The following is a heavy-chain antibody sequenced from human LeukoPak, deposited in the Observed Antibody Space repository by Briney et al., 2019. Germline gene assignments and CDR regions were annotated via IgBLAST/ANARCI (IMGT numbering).Heavy chain of an antibody. D-gene: IGHD3-22*01. CDR3: ARANYYDSSGYSRGAFDI. J-gene: IGHJ3*02. CDR2: IFRSGST. V-gene: IGHV4-38-2*02. Sequence: SETLSLTCSVSGYSISSGFYWGWIRQPPGKGLEWIGNIFRSGSTYYNTSLKSRVTISVDTSKNQFSLKLSSVTAADTAVYYCARANYYDSSGYSRGAFDIWGQGTMVTVSS. CDR1: GYSISSGFY.